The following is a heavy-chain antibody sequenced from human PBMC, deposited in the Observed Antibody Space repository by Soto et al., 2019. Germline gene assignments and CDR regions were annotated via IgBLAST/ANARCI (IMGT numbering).Heavy chain of an antibody. CDR1: GGTFSSYA. CDR3: ARVGSGYSSSWYDY. Sequence: SVKVSCKASGGTFSSYAISWVRQAPGQGLEWMGGIIPIFGTANYAQKFQGRVTITADESTSTAYMELSSLRSEDTAVYYCARVGSGYSSSWYDYWGQGTLVTVSS. V-gene: IGHV1-69*13. D-gene: IGHD6-13*01. CDR2: IIPIFGTA. J-gene: IGHJ4*02.